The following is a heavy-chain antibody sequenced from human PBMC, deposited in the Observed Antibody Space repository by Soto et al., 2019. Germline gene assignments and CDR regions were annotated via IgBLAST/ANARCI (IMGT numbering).Heavy chain of an antibody. Sequence: SETLSLTCGVSGGSISNYYWSWIRQSAEKGLEWIGRIFPGGSTNYNPSLKSRVTMSVDTSKNHFSLKLTSVTAADTAVYYCARASVGPPGGGSWIMPVVVWVKGTRGT. CDR1: GGSISNYY. CDR2: IFPGGST. CDR3: ARASVGPPGGGSWIMPVVV. V-gene: IGHV4-4*07. D-gene: IGHD2-15*01. J-gene: IGHJ4*02.